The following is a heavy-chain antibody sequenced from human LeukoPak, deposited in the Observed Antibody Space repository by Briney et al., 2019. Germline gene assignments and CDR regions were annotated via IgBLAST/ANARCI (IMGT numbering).Heavy chain of an antibody. J-gene: IGHJ4*02. CDR3: VRDGYNQNRFDF. CDR1: GFTFSSYS. CDR2: IKEDGTLA. Sequence: GGSLRLSCAASGFTFSSYSMNWVRQAPGQGLEWVANIKEDGTLAYYADSVRGRFSISRDNTRNSLFLQMNGLRAEDTAVYFCVRDGYNQNRFDFWGQGTLITVSS. V-gene: IGHV3-7*03. D-gene: IGHD1-14*01.